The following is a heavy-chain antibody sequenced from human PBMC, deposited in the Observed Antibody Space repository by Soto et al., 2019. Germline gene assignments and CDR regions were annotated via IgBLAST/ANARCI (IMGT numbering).Heavy chain of an antibody. D-gene: IGHD1-1*01. CDR3: ARDSRPLDQYYYYGMDV. V-gene: IGHV3-30*03. Sequence: QVQVVESGGGVVQPGRALRLSCAASGFTFESYGMHWVRQAPGKGLEGVAVISYDGSQTYYGDSVKGRFSISRDNSKNILSLQMNSLRGDDSAVYYCARDSRPLDQYYYYGMDVWGQGTTVTVSS. CDR1: GFTFESYG. CDR2: ISYDGSQT. J-gene: IGHJ6*02.